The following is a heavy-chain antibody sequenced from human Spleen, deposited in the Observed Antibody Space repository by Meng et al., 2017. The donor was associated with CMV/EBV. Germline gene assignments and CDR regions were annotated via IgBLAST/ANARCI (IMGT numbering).Heavy chain of an antibody. Sequence: ISSGDYYWSWIRQPPGKGLEWIGYIYYSGSTYYDPSLKSRVTISVDTSKNQFSLKLSSVTAADTAVYYCARGYCSSTSCYTLSWFDPWGQGTLVTVSS. V-gene: IGHV4-30-4*08. CDR1: ISSGDYY. D-gene: IGHD2-2*02. CDR3: ARGYCSSTSCYTLSWFDP. CDR2: IYYSGST. J-gene: IGHJ5*02.